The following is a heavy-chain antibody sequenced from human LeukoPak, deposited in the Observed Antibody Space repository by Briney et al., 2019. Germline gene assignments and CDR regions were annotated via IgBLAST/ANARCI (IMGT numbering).Heavy chain of an antibody. J-gene: IGHJ4*02. CDR2: INHSGST. D-gene: IGHD1-26*01. V-gene: IGHV4-34*01. CDR1: GGSFSGYY. Sequence: SETLSLTCAVYGGSFSGYYWSWIRQPPGKGLEWIGEINHSGSTNYNPSLKSRVTISVDTSKNQFSLKLSSVTAADTAVYYCAPGRDYFDYWGQGTPVTVSS. CDR3: APGRDYFDY.